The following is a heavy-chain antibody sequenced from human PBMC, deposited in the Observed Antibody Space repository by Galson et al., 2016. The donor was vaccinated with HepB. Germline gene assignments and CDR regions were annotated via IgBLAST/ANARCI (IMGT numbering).Heavy chain of an antibody. Sequence: SETLSLTCNVYGGPISGYYWAWIRQPPGKQLEWIGHIYSSENTNYSPSLRGRVTISGDTSKNQFSLMLRSLTAADTAMYYCARDSAAKLDYWGQGILVTVSS. J-gene: IGHJ4*02. CDR1: GGPISGYY. D-gene: IGHD6-25*01. CDR2: IYSSENT. V-gene: IGHV4-59*01. CDR3: ARDSAAKLDY.